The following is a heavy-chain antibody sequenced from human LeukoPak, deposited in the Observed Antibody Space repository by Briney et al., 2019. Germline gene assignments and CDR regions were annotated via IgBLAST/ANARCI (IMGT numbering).Heavy chain of an antibody. CDR3: VRGSTLRHYQY. J-gene: IGHJ4*02. D-gene: IGHD3-16*01. CDR2: IYYSGTT. CDR1: GGSISSSTYY. V-gene: IGHV4-39*01. Sequence: PSETLSLTCTVSGGSISSSTYYWGWIRRPPGKGLEWIGSIYYSGTTYYNPSLKSRVTVSVDTSKNQFSLNLSSVTAADTAVYYCVRGSTLRHYQYWGQGTLVTVSS.